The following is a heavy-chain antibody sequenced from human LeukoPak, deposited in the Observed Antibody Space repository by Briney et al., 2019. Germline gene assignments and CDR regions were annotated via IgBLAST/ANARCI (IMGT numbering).Heavy chain of an antibody. Sequence: PSETLSLTCTVSGGSISSYYGSWIRQPPGKGLEWIGYIYYSGSTNYNPSLKSRVTISVDTSKNQFSLKLSSVTAADTAVYYCARSGYSSPVGRFDPWGQGTLVTVSS. CDR2: IYYSGST. D-gene: IGHD6-13*01. J-gene: IGHJ5*02. V-gene: IGHV4-59*01. CDR3: ARSGYSSPVGRFDP. CDR1: GGSISSYY.